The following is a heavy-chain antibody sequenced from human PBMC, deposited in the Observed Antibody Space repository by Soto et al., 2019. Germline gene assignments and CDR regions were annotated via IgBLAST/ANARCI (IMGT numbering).Heavy chain of an antibody. J-gene: IGHJ6*03. CDR2: ISSNGIGT. V-gene: IGHV3-64*01. D-gene: IGHD6-6*01. CDR3: ARRARADYYYMDV. Sequence: ESGGGLAQPGGSLRLSCAASGFTFSSDAMDWVRQAPGKGREYVSGISSNGIGTYYASSVKGRFTISRDNSRDTVYLQMDSLRPEDMAVYYCARRARADYYYMDVWGKGTTVTVS. CDR1: GFTFSSDA.